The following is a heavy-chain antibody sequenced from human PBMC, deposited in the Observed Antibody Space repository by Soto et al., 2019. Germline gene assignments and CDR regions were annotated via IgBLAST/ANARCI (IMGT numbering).Heavy chain of an antibody. V-gene: IGHV3-30-3*01. CDR2: ISYDGSNK. CDR3: ARDTAMAKNWFDP. Sequence: QTGGSLRLSCAASGFTFSSYAMHWVRQAPGKGLEWVAVISYDGSNKYYADSVKGRFTISRDNSKNTLYLQMNSLRAEDTAVYYCARDTAMAKNWFDPWGQGTLVTVSS. CDR1: GFTFSSYA. J-gene: IGHJ5*02. D-gene: IGHD5-18*01.